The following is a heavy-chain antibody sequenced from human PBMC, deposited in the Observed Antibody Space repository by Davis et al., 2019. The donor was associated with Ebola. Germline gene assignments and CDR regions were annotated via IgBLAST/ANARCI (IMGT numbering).Heavy chain of an antibody. CDR3: AKGSIAVALFDY. D-gene: IGHD6-19*01. V-gene: IGHV3-23*01. Sequence: PGGSLRLSCAASGFTFSDYYMSWIRQAPGKGLEWVSGITGSDGSTYCADSVKGRFTISRDNSKNTLYLQMNSLRAEDTAVYYCAKGSIAVALFDYWGQGTLVTVSS. J-gene: IGHJ4*02. CDR2: ITGSDGST. CDR1: GFTFSDYY.